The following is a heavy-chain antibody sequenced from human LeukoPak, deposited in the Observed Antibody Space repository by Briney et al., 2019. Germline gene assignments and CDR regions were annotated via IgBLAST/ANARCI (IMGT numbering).Heavy chain of an antibody. Sequence: PSETLSLTCTVSGGXISSYYWSWIRQPPGKGLEWIGYTSYSGSTYNPSLKSRVTISADTSRNQFSLKLTSVTASDTAVYFCARQRYSSWPHFDYWGRGTLVTVSS. V-gene: IGHV4-59*08. D-gene: IGHD6-6*01. CDR2: TSYSGST. CDR1: GGXISSYY. J-gene: IGHJ4*02. CDR3: ARQRYSSWPHFDY.